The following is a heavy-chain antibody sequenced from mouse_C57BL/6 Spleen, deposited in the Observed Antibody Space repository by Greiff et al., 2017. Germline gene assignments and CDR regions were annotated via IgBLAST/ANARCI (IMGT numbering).Heavy chain of an antibody. V-gene: IGHV1-74*01. CDR2: IHPSDSDT. D-gene: IGHD2-2*01. J-gene: IGHJ3*01. CDR3: AIPPSTRVTTGFAY. CDR1: GYTFTSYW. Sequence: QVQLQQPGAELVKPGASVKVSCKASGYTFTSYWMHWVKQRPGQGLEWIGRIHPSDSDTNYNQKFKGKATLTVDQSASTAYMQLSSLTSEDSAVYYCAIPPSTRVTTGFAYWGQGTLVTVSA.